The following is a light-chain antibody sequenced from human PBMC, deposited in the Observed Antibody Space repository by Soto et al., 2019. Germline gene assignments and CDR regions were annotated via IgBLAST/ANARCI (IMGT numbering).Light chain of an antibody. CDR1: SGSVSPSHY. CDR3: ALYMGGGISV. J-gene: IGLJ3*02. Sequence: QAVVTQEPSVSVSPGGTVTLSCGLASGSVSPSHYPSWYQQTPGQAPRTLIYSTDTRSSGVPDRFSGSILGNKAALTITGAQSDDESDFFCALYMGGGISVFGGGTQLTVL. V-gene: IGLV8-61*01. CDR2: STD.